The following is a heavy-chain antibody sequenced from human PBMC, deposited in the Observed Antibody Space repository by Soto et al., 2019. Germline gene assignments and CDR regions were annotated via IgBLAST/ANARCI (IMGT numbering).Heavy chain of an antibody. V-gene: IGHV3-23*01. J-gene: IGHJ3*02. Sequence: GGSLRLSCVASGFTFSSYAMSWVRQAPGKGLEWVSAISGSGGSTYYADSVKGRFTISRDSSKNTLYLQMNSLRAEDTAVYYCARPLNQMVAATPFDAFDIWGQGTMVTVSS. CDR2: ISGSGGST. D-gene: IGHD2-15*01. CDR3: ARPLNQMVAATPFDAFDI. CDR1: GFTFSSYA.